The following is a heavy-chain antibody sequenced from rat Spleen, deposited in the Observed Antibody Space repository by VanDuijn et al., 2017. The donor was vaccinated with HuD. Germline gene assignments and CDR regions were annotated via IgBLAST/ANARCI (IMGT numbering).Heavy chain of an antibody. V-gene: IGHV5-7*01. CDR3: ARRHYGYTDYFDY. J-gene: IGHJ2*01. CDR2: SSYGDSSGHSGT. CDR1: GFNFSDYA. D-gene: IGHD1-9*01. Sequence: EVQLVESGGGLVQPGRSLRLSCAASGFNFSDYAVAWVRQAPKKGLEWVATSSYGDSSGHSGTYYRDSVRGRFTISRDDAKSTLSLQMDSLRSEDTATYYCARRHYGYTDYFDYWGQGVMVTVSS.